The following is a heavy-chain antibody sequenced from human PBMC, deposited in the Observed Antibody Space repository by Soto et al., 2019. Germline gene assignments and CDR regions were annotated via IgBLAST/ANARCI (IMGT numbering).Heavy chain of an antibody. CDR1: GGSISSADFY. V-gene: IGHV4-30-4*01. Sequence: QVQLLESGPGLVKPSQTLSLTCTVSGGSISSADFYWTWIREPPGKGLEWIGYIYYSGATYYNPSLESRVTMSVDTSINQFSLRLSSVTAADTAVYYCARDRGGYGRYDYWGQGTLVTVSS. CDR3: ARDRGGYGRYDY. D-gene: IGHD5-12*01. J-gene: IGHJ4*02. CDR2: IYYSGAT.